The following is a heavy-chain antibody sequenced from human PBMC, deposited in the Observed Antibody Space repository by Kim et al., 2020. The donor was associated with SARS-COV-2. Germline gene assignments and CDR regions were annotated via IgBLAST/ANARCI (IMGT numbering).Heavy chain of an antibody. CDR1: GDSVSSNSAA. CDR2: TYYRSKWYN. CDR3: VGGGGWNT. V-gene: IGHV6-1*01. D-gene: IGHD6-19*01. J-gene: IGHJ5*02. Sequence: SQTLSLTCAISGDSVSSNSAAWNWIRQSPSRGLEWLGRTYYRSKWYNEYALSVKRRITIHPDTSKNQFSLQLKSVTPEDTAVYYCVGGGGWNTWGQGTLVTVYS.